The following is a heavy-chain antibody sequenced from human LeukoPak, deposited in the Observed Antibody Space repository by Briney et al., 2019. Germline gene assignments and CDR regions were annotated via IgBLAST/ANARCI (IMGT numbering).Heavy chain of an antibody. CDR3: ARGSPTYGYCSSTSCYALDY. CDR2: VSGSGGST. Sequence: GGSLRLSCAASGFLFSSYVMSWVRQAPGKGLEWVSSVSGSGGSTYYADSVKGRFTISRDNSKNTLYLQMNSLRAEDTAVYYCARGSPTYGYCSSTSCYALDYWGQGTLVTVSS. D-gene: IGHD2-2*01. V-gene: IGHV3-23*01. J-gene: IGHJ4*02. CDR1: GFLFSSYV.